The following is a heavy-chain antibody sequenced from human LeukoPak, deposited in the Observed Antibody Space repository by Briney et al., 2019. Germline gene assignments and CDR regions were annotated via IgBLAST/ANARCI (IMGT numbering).Heavy chain of an antibody. CDR2: ITSDSRYK. J-gene: IGHJ4*02. CDR3: ARGLHFRVYDSSDYYPY. V-gene: IGHV3-21*01. Sequence: GGSLRLSCAASGFTFTNYNMNWVRQAPGKGLEWLSSITSDSRYKYYGGSVKGRFTISRDNAKNSLYLQMNSLRAEDTAVYYCARGLHFRVYDSSDYYPYWGQGTLVTVSS. D-gene: IGHD3-22*01. CDR1: GFTFTNYN.